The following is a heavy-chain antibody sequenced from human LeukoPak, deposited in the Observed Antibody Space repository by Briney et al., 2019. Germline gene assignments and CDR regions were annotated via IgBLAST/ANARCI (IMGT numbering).Heavy chain of an antibody. CDR2: IYYSGST. CDR1: GGSISNYY. J-gene: IGHJ5*02. Sequence: SETLSLTCTVSGGSISNYYWSWIRQPPGKGLEWIGYIYYSGSTNYKSSLKSRVTISVDTSKNQFSLKLSSVTAADTAVYYCARLTGYSSESWSDPWGQGTLVTVSS. V-gene: IGHV4-59*01. CDR3: ARLTGYSSESWSDP. D-gene: IGHD3-9*01.